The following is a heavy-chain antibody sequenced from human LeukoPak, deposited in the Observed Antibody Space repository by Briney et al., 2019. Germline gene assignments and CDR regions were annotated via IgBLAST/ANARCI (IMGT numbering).Heavy chain of an antibody. CDR3: AKWGDFDVLAGYYVPDF. Sequence: PGRTLRLFCAASGLTFSNYAMIWVRHAPGKGLEGVSAITGSGGNTFYADSVKRRFTISRDNSKNTLYLQMNSLRDEDTAVYYCAKWGDFDVLAGYYVPDFWGQGTLVTVSS. D-gene: IGHD3-9*01. CDR1: GLTFSNYA. V-gene: IGHV3-23*01. CDR2: ITGSGGNT. J-gene: IGHJ4*02.